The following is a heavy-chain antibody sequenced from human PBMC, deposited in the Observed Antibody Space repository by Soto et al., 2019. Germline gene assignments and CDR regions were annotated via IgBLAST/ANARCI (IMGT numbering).Heavy chain of an antibody. CDR2: INPSGGST. V-gene: IGHV1-46*01. CDR3: ARDNGYDSSGRFYYYYGMDV. Sequence: QVQLVQSGAEVKKPGASVKVSCKASGYTFTSYYMHWVRQAPGQGLEWMGIINPSGGSTSYAQKFQGRVTMTRDTSTSTVYRELSSLRSEDTAVYYCARDNGYDSSGRFYYYYGMDVWGQGTTVTVSS. D-gene: IGHD3-22*01. CDR1: GYTFTSYY. J-gene: IGHJ6*02.